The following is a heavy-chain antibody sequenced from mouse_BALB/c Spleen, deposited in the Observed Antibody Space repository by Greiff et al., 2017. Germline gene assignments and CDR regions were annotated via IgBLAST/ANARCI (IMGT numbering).Heavy chain of an antibody. CDR1: GFTFSSYA. D-gene: IGHD1-2*01. J-gene: IGHJ3*01. CDR3: ARGRDYYGYGFAY. CDR2: ISSGGST. Sequence: DVQLVESGGGLVKPGGSLKLSCAASGFTFSSYAMSWVRQTPEKRLEWVASISSGGSTYYPDSVKGRFTISRDNARNILYLQMSSLRSEDTAMYYCARGRDYYGYGFAYWGQGTLVTVSA. V-gene: IGHV5-6-5*01.